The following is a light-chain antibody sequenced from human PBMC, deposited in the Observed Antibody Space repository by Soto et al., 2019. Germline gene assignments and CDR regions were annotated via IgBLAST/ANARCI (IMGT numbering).Light chain of an antibody. CDR1: SSSIGSNT. V-gene: IGLV1-44*01. Sequence: QSVLTQPPSASATPGQRVIISCSGSSSSIGSNTVNWYQQLPGTAPKLLIYSNNQRPSGVPDRFSGSQSGTSASLAISGLQSEDEADYYCAAWDDSLNAVVFGGGTKVTVL. CDR2: SNN. CDR3: AAWDDSLNAVV. J-gene: IGLJ3*02.